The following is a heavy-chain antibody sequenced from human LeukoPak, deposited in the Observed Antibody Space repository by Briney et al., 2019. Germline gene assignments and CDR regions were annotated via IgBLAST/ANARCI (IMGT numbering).Heavy chain of an antibody. CDR1: GFTFDDYA. V-gene: IGHV3-43D*04. CDR2: ICWDGGST. D-gene: IGHD3-22*01. Sequence: PGRSLRLSCAASGFTFDDYAMHWVRQAPGKGLEWVSLICWDGGSTYHADSVKGRFTISRDNSKNSLYLQMNSLRAEDTALYYCAKDMQRDYYDSSGYSGLSFDYWGQGTLVTVSS. J-gene: IGHJ4*02. CDR3: AKDMQRDYYDSSGYSGLSFDY.